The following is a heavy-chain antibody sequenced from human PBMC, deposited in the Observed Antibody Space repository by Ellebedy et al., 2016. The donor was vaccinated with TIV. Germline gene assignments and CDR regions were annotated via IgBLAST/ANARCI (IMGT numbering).Heavy chain of an antibody. Sequence: SETLSLXCTVSGGSISSDNYFWGWIRHPPGKVLEWIGFIHYTGSTHYNPSLNSRVTISMDTSKNQFSLRLSSVTAADTAVYYCTREVIVETTTADAFDLWGQGTMVTVSS. CDR1: GGSISSDNYF. CDR2: IHYTGST. CDR3: TREVIVETTTADAFDL. V-gene: IGHV4-31*03. J-gene: IGHJ3*01. D-gene: IGHD1-26*01.